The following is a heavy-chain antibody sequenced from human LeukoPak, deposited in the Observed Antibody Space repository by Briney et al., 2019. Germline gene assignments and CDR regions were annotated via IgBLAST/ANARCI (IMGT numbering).Heavy chain of an antibody. CDR1: GFTFSSYG. D-gene: IGHD5-18*01. V-gene: IGHV3-33*01. Sequence: GGSLRLSCAASGFTFSSYGMHWVRQAPGKGLEWVAVIWYDGSNKYYADSVKGRFTISRDNSKNTLYLQMNSLRAEDTAVYYCARPIVDTAMVLGYWGQGTLVTVSS. J-gene: IGHJ4*02. CDR2: IWYDGSNK. CDR3: ARPIVDTAMVLGY.